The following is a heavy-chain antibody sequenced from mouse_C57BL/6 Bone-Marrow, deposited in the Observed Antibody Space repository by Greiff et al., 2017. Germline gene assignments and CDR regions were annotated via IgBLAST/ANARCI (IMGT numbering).Heavy chain of an antibody. CDR2: IYPGSGST. CDR1: GYTFTSYW. V-gene: IGHV1-55*01. Sequence: QVQLQQPGAELVKPGASVKMSCKASGYTFTSYWITWVKQRPGQGLEWIGDIYPGSGSTNYNEKFKSKATLTVDTSSSTAYMQLSSLTSEDSAVYYCARRGFDYYGSSYVYWGQGTTLTVSS. CDR3: ARRGFDYYGSSYVY. J-gene: IGHJ2*01. D-gene: IGHD1-1*01.